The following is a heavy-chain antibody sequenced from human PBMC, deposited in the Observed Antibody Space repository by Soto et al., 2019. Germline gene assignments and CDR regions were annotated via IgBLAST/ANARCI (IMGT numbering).Heavy chain of an antibody. Sequence: QVQLQQWGAGLLKPSETLSLTCAVYGGSFSGYYWSWIRQPPGKGLEWLGEINHSGSTNYNPSLKSRVTISVYTSNNQCSLKLSYVTDAETAVYYCARGGVDYYDSSSNYGGWGQGTMVTGSS. CDR2: INHSGST. CDR3: ARGGVDYYDSSSNYGG. J-gene: IGHJ4*02. D-gene: IGHD3-22*01. CDR1: GGSFSGYY. V-gene: IGHV4-34*01.